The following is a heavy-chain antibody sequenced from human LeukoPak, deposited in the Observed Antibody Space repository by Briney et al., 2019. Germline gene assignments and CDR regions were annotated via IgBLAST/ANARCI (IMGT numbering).Heavy chain of an antibody. CDR3: ATIETDNSGYHWFDP. D-gene: IGHD3-22*01. CDR2: VYYTGST. CDR1: GGSISSDAYY. V-gene: IGHV4-39*01. Sequence: PSETLSLTCTVSGGSISSDAYYWAWVRQPPGKGLEWIGIVYYTGSTYYNLSLKSRLIMFVDTSKNQFSLKLSSVTAADTAVYYCATIETDNSGYHWFDPWGQGTLVTVSS. J-gene: IGHJ5*02.